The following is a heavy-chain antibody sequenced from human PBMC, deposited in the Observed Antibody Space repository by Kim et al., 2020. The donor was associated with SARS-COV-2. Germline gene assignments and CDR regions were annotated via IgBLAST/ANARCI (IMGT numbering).Heavy chain of an antibody. CDR3: ARELAYYYDSSGSPGFDY. CDR2: IYYSGST. CDR1: GGSISSCGYY. D-gene: IGHD3-22*01. V-gene: IGHV4-31*03. Sequence: SETLSLTCTVSGGSISSCGYYWSWIRQHPGKGLEWIGYIYYSGSTYYNPSLKSRLTISVDTSKNQFSLKLSSVTAADTAVYYCARELAYYYDSSGSPGFDYWGQGTLVTVSS. J-gene: IGHJ4*02.